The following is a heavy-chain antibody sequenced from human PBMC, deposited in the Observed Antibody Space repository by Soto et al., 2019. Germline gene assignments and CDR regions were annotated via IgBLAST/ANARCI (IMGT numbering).Heavy chain of an antibody. D-gene: IGHD3-3*01. CDR1: GDSISISSHY. J-gene: IGHJ6*03. CDR2: IYYSGST. V-gene: IGHV4-39*01. CDR3: ARMKIVGVLTYYMDA. Sequence: QLQLQESGPGLVKPSETLSLTCTVSGDSISISSHYWGWIRQPPGKGLEWITNIYYSGSTYYNPSPKSRVTISLDTAKNQVSLKLGSVTAADTAVYYCARMKIVGVLTYYMDAWGQGTTVTVSS.